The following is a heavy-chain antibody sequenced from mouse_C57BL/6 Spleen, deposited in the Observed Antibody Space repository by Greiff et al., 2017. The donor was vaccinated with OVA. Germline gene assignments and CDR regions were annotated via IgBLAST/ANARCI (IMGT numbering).Heavy chain of an antibody. CDR2: IYPGDGDT. Sequence: VKLVESGAELVKPGASVKISCKASGYAFSSYWMNWVKQRPGKGLEWIGQIYPGDGDTNYNGKFKGKATLTADKSSSTAYMQLSSLTSEDSAVYFCARFITTVAHYAMDYWGQGTSVTVSS. CDR1: GYAFSSYW. V-gene: IGHV1-80*01. CDR3: ARFITTVAHYAMDY. D-gene: IGHD1-1*01. J-gene: IGHJ4*01.